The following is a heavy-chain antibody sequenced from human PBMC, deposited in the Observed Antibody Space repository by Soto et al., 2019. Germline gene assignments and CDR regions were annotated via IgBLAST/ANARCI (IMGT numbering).Heavy chain of an antibody. V-gene: IGHV4-31*03. Sequence: SETLSRTCTVSGGSITTGGYYWSWIRQLPGKVLEWIGHRYYSESTYYNPSLKSRVSISLDTSKNQFSLKLSFVTAADTAMYYCARTKCSGGSCYSWSLDYWGQGTPVTVSS. CDR3: ARTKCSGGSCYSWSLDY. D-gene: IGHD2-15*01. J-gene: IGHJ4*02. CDR2: RYYSEST. CDR1: GGSITTGGYY.